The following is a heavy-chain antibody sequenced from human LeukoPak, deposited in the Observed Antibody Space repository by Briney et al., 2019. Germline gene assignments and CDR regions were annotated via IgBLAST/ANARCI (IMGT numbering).Heavy chain of an antibody. CDR1: GGSISSSRDY. CDR3: ARARPPSDSTHFDY. V-gene: IGHV4-39*01. J-gene: IGHJ4*02. CDR2: IYYSGST. D-gene: IGHD6-6*01. Sequence: PSETLSLTCTVSGGSISSSRDYWGWIRQPPGKGLEWIGSIYYSGSTYHNPSLKSRVTISVDTSKNQFSLKLSSVTAADTAVYYCARARPPSDSTHFDYWGQGTLVTVSS.